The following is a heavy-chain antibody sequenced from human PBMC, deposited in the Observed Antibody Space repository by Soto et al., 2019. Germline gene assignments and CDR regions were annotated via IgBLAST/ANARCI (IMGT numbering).Heavy chain of an antibody. CDR2: ISGSGDST. CDR3: ATDFKAYYGFNHFDY. V-gene: IGHV3-23*01. Sequence: EVQLLESGGNLVQPGGSLRLSCAASGLTFDLYAMSWVRQAPGKGLEWVSGISGSGDSTYYAASLRGRFTVSRDNSKNTVYLEMSSLRAEDTALYRCATDFKAYYGFNHFDYWGQGALVTVSS. D-gene: IGHD3-3*01. CDR1: GLTFDLYA. J-gene: IGHJ4*02.